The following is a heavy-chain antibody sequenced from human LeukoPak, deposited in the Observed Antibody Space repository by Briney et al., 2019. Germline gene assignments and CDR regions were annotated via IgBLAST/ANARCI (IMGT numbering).Heavy chain of an antibody. D-gene: IGHD2-8*01. CDR3: ARHVYCTNDVCSDY. Sequence: SETLSLTCTVSGGSTSSYFWSWIRQPPGKGLEWIGYVYYTGSTNYSPSLKTRVTISVDTSKNQFSLKLSSVTAADTAVYYCARHVYCTNDVCSDYWGQGTLVTVSS. V-gene: IGHV4-59*08. J-gene: IGHJ4*02. CDR1: GGSTSSYF. CDR2: VYYTGST.